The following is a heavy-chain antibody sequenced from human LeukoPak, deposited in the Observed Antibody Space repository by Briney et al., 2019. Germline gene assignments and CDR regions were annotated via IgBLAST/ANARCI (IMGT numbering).Heavy chain of an antibody. CDR3: ASLRLYDYAFDI. CDR1: GGSISSYY. V-gene: IGHV4-4*09. D-gene: IGHD5-12*01. J-gene: IGHJ3*02. Sequence: SETLSLTCTVSGGSISSYYWGWIRQPPGKGLEWIEYIYTSGSTNYNPSLKSRVTISVDTSKNQLSPKLSSVTAADTAVYYCASLRLYDYAFDIWGQGTMVTVSS. CDR2: IYTSGST.